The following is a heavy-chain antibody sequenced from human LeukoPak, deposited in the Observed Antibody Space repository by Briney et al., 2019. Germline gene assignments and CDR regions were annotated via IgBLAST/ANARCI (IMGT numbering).Heavy chain of an antibody. V-gene: IGHV4-4*02. Sequence: PSETLSLTCAVSGGSISSSNWWSWVRQPPGKGLEWIGEIYHSGSTNYNPSLKSRVTISEDKSKNQFSLKLSSVTAADTAVYYCARVVRYFDWLSAPPHRGGWFDPWGQGTLVTVSS. CDR1: GGSISSSNW. J-gene: IGHJ5*02. D-gene: IGHD3-9*01. CDR3: ARVVRYFDWLSAPPHRGGWFDP. CDR2: IYHSGST.